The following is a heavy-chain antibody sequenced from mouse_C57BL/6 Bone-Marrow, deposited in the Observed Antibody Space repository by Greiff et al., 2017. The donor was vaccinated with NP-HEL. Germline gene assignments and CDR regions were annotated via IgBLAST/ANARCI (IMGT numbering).Heavy chain of an antibody. CDR3: TRPDYYGSSYFDY. CDR1: GYTFTDYE. J-gene: IGHJ2*01. Sequence: QVQLKQSGAELVRPGASVTLSCKASGYTFTDYEMHWVKQTPVHGLEWIGAIDPETGGTAYNQKFKGKAILTADKSSSTAYMELRSLTSEDSAVYYCTRPDYYGSSYFDYWGQGTTLTVSS. V-gene: IGHV1-15*01. D-gene: IGHD1-1*01. CDR2: IDPETGGT.